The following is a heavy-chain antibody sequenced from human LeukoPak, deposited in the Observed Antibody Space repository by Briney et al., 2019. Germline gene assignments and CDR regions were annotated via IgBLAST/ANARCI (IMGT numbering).Heavy chain of an antibody. Sequence: PGGSLRLSCAASGFTFSSYGMSWVRRAPGKGPEWVLGISGSGGNTYYADSVKGRFTISRDNSQNTLYLQMNTLRAEDTAVYYCAKVVSGYHFDYWGQGTLVTVSS. J-gene: IGHJ4*02. CDR1: GFTFSSYG. V-gene: IGHV3-23*01. CDR2: ISGSGGNT. D-gene: IGHD5-12*01. CDR3: AKVVSGYHFDY.